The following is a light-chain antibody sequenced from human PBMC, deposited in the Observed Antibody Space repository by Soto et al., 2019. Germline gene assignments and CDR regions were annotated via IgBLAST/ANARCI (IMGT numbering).Light chain of an antibody. V-gene: IGLV2-8*01. Sequence: QSALTQPPSASGSPGQSVIISCTGTSSDVGGYNFVSWFQQHPGKAPKLMIYEVTKRPSGVPDRFSGSKSGNTASLTVSGLQAEDEADYYCISYAGSNTYVFGSGTKLTVL. CDR1: SSDVGGYNF. CDR2: EVT. CDR3: ISYAGSNTYV. J-gene: IGLJ1*01.